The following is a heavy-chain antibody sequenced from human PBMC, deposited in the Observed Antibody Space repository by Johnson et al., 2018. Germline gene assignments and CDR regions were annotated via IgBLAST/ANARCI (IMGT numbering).Heavy chain of an antibody. CDR2: MNPNSGNT. J-gene: IGHJ6*03. CDR1: GYTFTSYD. V-gene: IGHV1-8*01. D-gene: IGHD1-14*01. Sequence: QVQLLESGAEVTKPGASVKVSCKASGYTFTSYDINWVRQATGQGLEWMGWMNPNSGNTGYAQKFQGRVTMTRNTSISTAYMELSSLRSEDTAVYYCGSLRAVTGGYYYYYMDVWGKGTTVTVSS. CDR3: GSLRAVTGGYYYYYMDV.